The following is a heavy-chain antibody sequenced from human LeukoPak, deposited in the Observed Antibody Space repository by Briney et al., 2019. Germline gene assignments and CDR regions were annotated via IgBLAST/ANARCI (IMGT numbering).Heavy chain of an antibody. Sequence: PGGSLRLSCTASGFTFSSYEMNWVRQAPGKGLEWVSYISSSGSTIYYADSVKGRFTISRDNARNSLYLQMYSLRVEDTAVYYCAREQTRGGDLDYWGQGARVTVSS. J-gene: IGHJ4*02. CDR3: AREQTRGGDLDY. D-gene: IGHD2-21*02. V-gene: IGHV3-48*03. CDR1: GFTFSSYE. CDR2: ISSSGSTI.